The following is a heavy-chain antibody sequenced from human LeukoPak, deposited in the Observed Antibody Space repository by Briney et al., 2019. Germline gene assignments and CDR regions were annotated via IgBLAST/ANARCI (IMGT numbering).Heavy chain of an antibody. V-gene: IGHV3-21*01. J-gene: IGHJ6*03. CDR3: ARVMMGATVTTFHYYCMDV. Sequence: GGSLRLSCAACGFTFSHYSIDWVRQASGKGLERVASITSSSSHIYYADSVKGRFTISRDNAKNEVYLQMNSLRGEDTAIYYCARVMMGATVTTFHYYCMDVWGVGTAVTVSS. CDR1: GFTFSHYS. D-gene: IGHD4-11*01. CDR2: ITSSSSHI.